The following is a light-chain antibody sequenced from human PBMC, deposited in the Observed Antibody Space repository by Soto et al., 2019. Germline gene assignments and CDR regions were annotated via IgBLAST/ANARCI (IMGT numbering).Light chain of an antibody. CDR1: QSVSSSY. CDR3: QQYGSSPRT. CDR2: DAS. V-gene: IGKV3D-20*01. Sequence: PREIATLSCLASQSVSSSYLAWYQQKPGLAPRLLIYDASSRAPGIPDRFSGSGSATDFTLTISRLEPEDFAVYYCQQYGSSPRTFGQGTKVDI. J-gene: IGKJ1*01.